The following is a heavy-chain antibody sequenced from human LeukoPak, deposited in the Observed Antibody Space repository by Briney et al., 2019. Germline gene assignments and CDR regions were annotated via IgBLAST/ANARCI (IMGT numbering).Heavy chain of an antibody. CDR3: AKDQHDYGESDY. Sequence: TGGSLRLSCAASGFTFSSYAMSWVRQAPGKGLEWVSAISGSGGSTYYADSVKGRFTISRDNSKNTLYLQMNSLRAEDTAVYYCAKDQHDYGESDYWGQGTLVTVSS. V-gene: IGHV3-23*01. CDR2: ISGSGGST. CDR1: GFTFSSYA. D-gene: IGHD4-17*01. J-gene: IGHJ4*02.